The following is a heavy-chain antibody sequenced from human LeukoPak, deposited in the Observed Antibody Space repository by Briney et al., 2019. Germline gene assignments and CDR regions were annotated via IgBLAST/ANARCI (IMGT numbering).Heavy chain of an antibody. Sequence: GGSLRLSCAASGFTVSSNYMSWVRQAPGKGLEWVSIIYSGGSTYYADSVKGRFTISRDSSRNTLYLQMNTLRAEDTAVYYCARGPDYYDSSGYVLDYWGQGTLVTVSS. CDR2: IYSGGST. CDR1: GFTVSSNY. D-gene: IGHD3-22*01. J-gene: IGHJ4*02. V-gene: IGHV3-66*01. CDR3: ARGPDYYDSSGYVLDY.